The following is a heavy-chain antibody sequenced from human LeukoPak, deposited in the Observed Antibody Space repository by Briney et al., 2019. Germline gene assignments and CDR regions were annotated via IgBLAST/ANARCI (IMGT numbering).Heavy chain of an antibody. V-gene: IGHV5-51*01. CDR2: IYPGDPDT. J-gene: IGHJ3*02. Sequence: GESLKSSCKGSGYSFTSYWIGWVRQMPGKGLEWMGIIYPGDPDTTYSPSFQGQVTISADKSISTAYLQWSSLKASDTAMYYCARRGYDSSGYRDAFDIWGQGTMVTVSS. CDR3: ARRGYDSSGYRDAFDI. D-gene: IGHD3-22*01. CDR1: GYSFTSYW.